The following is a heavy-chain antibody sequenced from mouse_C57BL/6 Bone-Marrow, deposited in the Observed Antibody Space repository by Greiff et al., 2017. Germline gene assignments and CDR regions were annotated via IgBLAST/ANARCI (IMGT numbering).Heavy chain of an antibody. Sequence: EVKLMESGGGLVQPKGSLKLSCAASGFSFNTYAMNWVRQAPGKGLEWVARIRSKSNNYATYYADSVKDRFNISRDDSDSMLYLHMNNLKTEGTAMYYCVRHDGYYRPWFAYWGQGTLVTVSA. J-gene: IGHJ3*01. V-gene: IGHV10-1*01. D-gene: IGHD2-3*01. CDR1: GFSFNTYA. CDR2: IRSKSNNYAT. CDR3: VRHDGYYRPWFAY.